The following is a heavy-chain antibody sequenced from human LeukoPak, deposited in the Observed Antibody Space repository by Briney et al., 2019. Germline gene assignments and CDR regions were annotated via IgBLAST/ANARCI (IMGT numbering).Heavy chain of an antibody. J-gene: IGHJ1*01. Sequence: SETLSLTCAVYGGSFSGYYWSWIRQPPGKGLEWIGEINHSGSTNYNPSLKSRVTISVDTSKNQFSLKLSSVTAADTAVYYCARVVGATTTGGVYFQHWGQGTLVTVSS. CDR2: INHSGST. CDR3: ARVVGATTTGGVYFQH. CDR1: GGSFSGYY. D-gene: IGHD1-26*01. V-gene: IGHV4-34*01.